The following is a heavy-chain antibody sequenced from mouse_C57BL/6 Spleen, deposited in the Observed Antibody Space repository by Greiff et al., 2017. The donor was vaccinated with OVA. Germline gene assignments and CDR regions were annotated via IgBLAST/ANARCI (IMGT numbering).Heavy chain of an antibody. CDR2: IHPNSGST. CDR1: GYTFTSYW. CDR3: AITAVVGDWYFDV. D-gene: IGHD1-1*01. Sequence: QVQLQQPGAELVKPGASVKLSCKASGYTFTSYWMHWVKQRPGQGLEWIGMIHPNSGSTNYNEKFKSKATLTVDKSSSTAYMQLSSLTSEDSAVYYCAITAVVGDWYFDVWGTGTTVTVSS. J-gene: IGHJ1*03. V-gene: IGHV1-64*01.